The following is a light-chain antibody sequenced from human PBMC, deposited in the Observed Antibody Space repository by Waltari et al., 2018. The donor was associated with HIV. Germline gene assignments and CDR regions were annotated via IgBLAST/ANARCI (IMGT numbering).Light chain of an antibody. V-gene: IGKV1-39*01. CDR3: QQSYSILWT. CDR1: QSISSY. Sequence: TQSPSSLSASVGDRVTITCRASQSISSYLNWYQQKPGKAPKLLIYAASSLQSGVPSRFSGSGSGTDFTLTISSLQPEDFASYYCQQSYSILWTFGQGTKVEIK. CDR2: AAS. J-gene: IGKJ1*01.